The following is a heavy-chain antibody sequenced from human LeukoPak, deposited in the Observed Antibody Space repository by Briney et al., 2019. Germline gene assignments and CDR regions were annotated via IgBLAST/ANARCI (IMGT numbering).Heavy chain of an antibody. CDR3: ARHSDCSSTSCYYLDV. CDR1: GFDFTRDW. J-gene: IGHJ6*03. V-gene: IGHV5-51*01. CDR2: IFPDDSDT. Sequence: GESLKISCRFSGFDFTRDWIGWVRLMPGKGLEWMGIIFPDDSDTRYSPSFQGQVTISADKSISTAYLQWSSLKASDTAMYYCARHSDCSSTSCYYLDVWGKGSTVTVSS. D-gene: IGHD2-2*01.